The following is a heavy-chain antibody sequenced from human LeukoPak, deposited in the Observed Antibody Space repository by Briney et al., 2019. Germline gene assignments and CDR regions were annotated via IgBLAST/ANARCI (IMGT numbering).Heavy chain of an antibody. CDR3: ATTPSAPNYYGMDV. V-gene: IGHV1-24*01. J-gene: IGHJ6*02. CDR1: GYTLTELS. Sequence: ASVKVSCKVSGYTLTELSMHWVRQAPGKGLEWMGGFDPEDGETIYAQKFQGRVTMTEDTSTDTAYMELSSLRSEDTAVYYCATTPSAPNYYGMDVWGQGTTVTVSS. D-gene: IGHD3-10*01. CDR2: FDPEDGET.